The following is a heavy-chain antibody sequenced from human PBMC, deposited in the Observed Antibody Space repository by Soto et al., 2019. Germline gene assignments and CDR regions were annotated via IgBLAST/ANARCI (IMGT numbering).Heavy chain of an antibody. Sequence: QVQLQQWGAGLLKPSETLSLTCAVYGGSFSGYYWSWIRQPPGKGLEWIGEINHSGSTNYNPSLKSIVNISVDTSKNHLSLKLSSVTAADTAVYYCARMGVVVAATGWVLGWFDPWGKGTLVTVSS. CDR2: INHSGST. D-gene: IGHD2-15*01. V-gene: IGHV4-34*01. CDR1: GGSFSGYY. CDR3: ARMGVVVAATGWVLGWFDP. J-gene: IGHJ5*02.